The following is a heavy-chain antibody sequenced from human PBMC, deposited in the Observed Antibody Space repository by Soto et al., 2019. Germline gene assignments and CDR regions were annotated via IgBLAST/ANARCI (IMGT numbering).Heavy chain of an antibody. V-gene: IGHV4-61*01. CDR2: IYYSGNT. D-gene: IGHD5-12*01. CDR1: GGSVSSGSYY. J-gene: IGHJ4*02. CDR3: ARFRYCYDHLTPPAY. Sequence: SENLSLTCTVSGGSVSSGSYYWSWIRQPPGKGLEWIGYIYYSGNTNYNPSLKSRVTISVDTSKNQFSLKLSSVTAADTAVYYCARFRYCYDHLTPPAYRGQGTRVIVSS.